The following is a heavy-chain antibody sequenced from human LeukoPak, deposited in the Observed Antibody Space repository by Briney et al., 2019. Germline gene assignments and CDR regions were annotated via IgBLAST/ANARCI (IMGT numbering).Heavy chain of an antibody. V-gene: IGHV3-53*01. CDR2: IFSINTT. CDR3: ARRPRGVNCGYY. J-gene: IGHJ4*02. D-gene: IGHD1-1*01. Sequence: GGSLRLSCAASGFIVSSSYMSWVRQAPGKGLEWVSVIFSINTTYYADSVKGRFTISRDNSKNMVYLQMNSLRDEDTAIYYCARRPRGVNCGYYWGQGTLVTVSS. CDR1: GFIVSSSY.